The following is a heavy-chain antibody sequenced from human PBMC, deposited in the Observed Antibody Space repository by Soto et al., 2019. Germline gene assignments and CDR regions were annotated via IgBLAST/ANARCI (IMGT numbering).Heavy chain of an antibody. CDR1: GYTFTSYG. CDR2: ISAYNGNT. V-gene: IGHV1-18*01. CDR3: ARDLQDSSSWLIDY. D-gene: IGHD6-13*01. Sequence: GASVKVSCKASGYTFTSYGISWVRQAPGQGLEWMGWISAYNGNTNYAQKLQGRVTMTTDTSTSTVYMELRSLRSDDTAVYYCARDLQDSSSWLIDYWGQGTLVTVSS. J-gene: IGHJ4*02.